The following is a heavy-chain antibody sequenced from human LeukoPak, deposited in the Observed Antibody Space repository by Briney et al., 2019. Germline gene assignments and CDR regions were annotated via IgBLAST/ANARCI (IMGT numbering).Heavy chain of an antibody. CDR1: GFAFSTNW. CDR3: VRGQATAWGLDF. D-gene: IGHD6-13*01. Sequence: GGSLRLSCAASGFAFSTNWMHWVRQAPGKGLVWVSHISTDAKTITYADFVRGRFTISRDNAKNTLYLQMNTLRAEDTALYYCVRGQATAWGLDFWGQGTLVTVSS. CDR2: ISTDAKTI. V-gene: IGHV3-74*01. J-gene: IGHJ4*02.